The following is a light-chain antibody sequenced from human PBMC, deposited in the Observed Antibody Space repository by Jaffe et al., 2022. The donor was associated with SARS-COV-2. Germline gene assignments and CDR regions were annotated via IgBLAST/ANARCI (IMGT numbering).Light chain of an antibody. Sequence: QSVLTQPPSASGTPGQRVTISCSGSSSNIGSNTVNWYQQLPGTAPKLLIYGNDQRPSGVPDQFSGSKSGTSASLAISGLQSEDEADYYCAAWDDSLIGPVFGGGTKLTVL. CDR3: AAWDDSLIGPV. J-gene: IGLJ3*02. CDR1: SSNIGSNT. CDR2: GND. V-gene: IGLV1-44*01.